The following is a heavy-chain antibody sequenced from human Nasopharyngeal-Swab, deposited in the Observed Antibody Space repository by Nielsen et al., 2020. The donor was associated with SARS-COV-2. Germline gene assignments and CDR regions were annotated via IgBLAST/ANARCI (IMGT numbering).Heavy chain of an antibody. V-gene: IGHV1-18*01. CDR2: ISAYNGNT. D-gene: IGHD4-23*01. CDR3: ASPATVVTLDAFDI. J-gene: IGHJ3*02. Sequence: ASLQVSCKASGYTFTSYGISWVRQDPGQGLEWMGWISAYNGNTNYAQKLQGRVTMTTDTSTSTAYMELRSLRSDDTAVYYCASPATVVTLDAFDIWGQGTMVTVSS. CDR1: GYTFTSYG.